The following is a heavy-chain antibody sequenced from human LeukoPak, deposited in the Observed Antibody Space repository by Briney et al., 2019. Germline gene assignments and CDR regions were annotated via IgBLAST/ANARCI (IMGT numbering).Heavy chain of an antibody. CDR3: ATDAPYSSSWYDY. CDR2: IKPNSGGT. Sequence: GASVKVSCKASGYTFPAYYMHWVRRAPGQGLEWMGWIKPNSGGTNYAQKFQGRVTMTRDTSISTAYMELSRLRSDDTAVYYCATDAPYSSSWYDYWGQGTLVTVSS. J-gene: IGHJ4*02. D-gene: IGHD6-13*01. CDR1: GYTFPAYY. V-gene: IGHV1-2*02.